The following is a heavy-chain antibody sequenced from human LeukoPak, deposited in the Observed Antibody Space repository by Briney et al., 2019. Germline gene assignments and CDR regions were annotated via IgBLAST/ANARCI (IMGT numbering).Heavy chain of an antibody. CDR2: VIPIFGTA. D-gene: IGHD3-10*01. CDR3: ARASLPGSGSLNWFDR. CDR1: RGTFSSYA. V-gene: IGHV1-69*01. J-gene: IGHJ5*02. Sequence: SVKVSCKASRGTFSSYAISWVRHAPGQGPEWMGGVIPIFGTANYAQKFQGRVTLTADESTSTAYMELSSLRSEDTAVYYCARASLPGSGSLNWFDRWGQGTLVSVSS.